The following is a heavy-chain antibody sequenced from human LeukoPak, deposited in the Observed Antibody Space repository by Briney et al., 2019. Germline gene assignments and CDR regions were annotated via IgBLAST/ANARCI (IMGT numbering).Heavy chain of an antibody. CDR3: AREYYDSSGSGGMDV. D-gene: IGHD3-22*01. CDR2: IYHSGST. CDR1: GGSISSGGYS. Sequence: SQTLSLTCAVSGGSISSGGYSWSWIRQPPGKGLEWIGYIYHSGSTYYNPSLKSRVTISVDRSKNQFSLKLSSVTAADTAVYYCAREYYDSSGSGGMDVWGQGTTVTVSS. V-gene: IGHV4-30-2*01. J-gene: IGHJ6*02.